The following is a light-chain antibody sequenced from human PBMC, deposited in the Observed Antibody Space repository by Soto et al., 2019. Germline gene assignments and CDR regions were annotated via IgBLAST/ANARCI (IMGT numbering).Light chain of an antibody. CDR3: CSYTTRTTYV. J-gene: IGLJ1*01. CDR2: DVS. Sequence: QSALTQPASVSGSSGQSITVSGTGTCGVVGSYNRVWWCQPAPGTAPKLIIDDVSNRPLGVPDRFFGSKSGNTASLTISGLQAEDEADYYCCSYTTRTTYVFGTGTKVTVL. V-gene: IGLV2-18*02. CDR1: CGVVGSYNR.